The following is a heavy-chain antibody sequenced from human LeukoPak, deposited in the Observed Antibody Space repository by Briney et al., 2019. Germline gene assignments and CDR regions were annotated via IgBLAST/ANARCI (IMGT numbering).Heavy chain of an antibody. CDR2: ISGSGGST. CDR3: AKDRSYGSDY. CDR1: GFSFSSYA. D-gene: IGHD5-18*01. Sequence: GGSLRLSCAASGFSFSSYAMNWVRQAPGKGLEWVSAISGSGGSTYYADSVKGRFTISRDNSKNTLYLQMNSLRAEDTAVYYCAKDRSYGSDYWGQGTLVTVSS. J-gene: IGHJ4*02. V-gene: IGHV3-23*01.